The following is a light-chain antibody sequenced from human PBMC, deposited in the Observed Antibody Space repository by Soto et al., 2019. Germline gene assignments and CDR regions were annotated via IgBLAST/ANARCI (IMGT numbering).Light chain of an antibody. V-gene: IGLV2-14*01. CDR2: DVS. Sequence: QSALTQPAFVSGSPGQSITISCTGTSSDVGAYNYVSWYQQHPGKAPKLMIYDVSNRPSGVSNRFSGSKSGNTASLTISGLQAEDEADYYCSSYTSSSTLVFGGGTKVTVL. CDR3: SSYTSSSTLV. J-gene: IGLJ2*01. CDR1: SSDVGAYNY.